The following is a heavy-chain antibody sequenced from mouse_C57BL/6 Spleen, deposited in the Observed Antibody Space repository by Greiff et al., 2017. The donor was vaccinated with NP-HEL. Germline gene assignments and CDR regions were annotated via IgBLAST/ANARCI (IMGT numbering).Heavy chain of an antibody. D-gene: IGHD1-1*01. J-gene: IGHJ3*01. CDR3: ARDPYYYGSSYAWFAY. V-gene: IGHV1-76*01. CDR1: GYTFTDYY. CDR2: IYPGSGNT. Sequence: VQLKQSGAELVRPGASVKLSCKASGYTFTDYYINWVKQRPGQGLEWIARIYPGSGNTYYNEKFKGKATLTAEKSSSTAYMQLSSLTSEDSAVYFCARDPYYYGSSYAWFAYWGQGTLVTVSA.